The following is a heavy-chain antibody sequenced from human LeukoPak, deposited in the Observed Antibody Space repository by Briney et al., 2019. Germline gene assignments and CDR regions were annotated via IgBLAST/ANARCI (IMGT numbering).Heavy chain of an antibody. J-gene: IGHJ3*02. D-gene: IGHD2-8*01. CDR1: GYTFTRNG. CDR3: ARDVSHGLDI. CDR2: ISTYKGNT. Sequence: EASVKVSCRASGYTFTRNGISWVRQAPGQGLEWMGWISTYKGNTNYAQKLQGRVTLTTDTSTSTAYMELRSLRSDDTAVYYCARDVSHGLDIWGQGTVVTVSS. V-gene: IGHV1-18*01.